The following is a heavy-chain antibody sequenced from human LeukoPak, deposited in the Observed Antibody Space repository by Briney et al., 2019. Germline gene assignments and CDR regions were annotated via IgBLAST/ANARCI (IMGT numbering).Heavy chain of an antibody. D-gene: IGHD3-10*01. CDR1: GGSFSGYY. CDR3: ARGAYYYGSGSYHSRFWKDYFDY. V-gene: IGHV4-34*01. J-gene: IGHJ4*02. Sequence: SETLSLACAVYGGSFSGYYWSWIRQPPGKGLEWIGEINHSGSTNYNPSLKSRVTISVDTSKNQFSLKLGSVTAADTAVYYCARGAYYYGSGSYHSRFWKDYFDYWGQGTLVTVSS. CDR2: INHSGST.